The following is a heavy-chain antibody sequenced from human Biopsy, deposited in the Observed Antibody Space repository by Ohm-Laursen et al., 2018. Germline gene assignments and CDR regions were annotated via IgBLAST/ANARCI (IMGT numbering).Heavy chain of an antibody. CDR1: GSTFSSYG. D-gene: IGHD4-17*01. V-gene: IGHV3-33*01. J-gene: IGHJ4*02. Sequence: SLRLSCAASGSTFSSYGIHWVRQAPGKGLEWVAVIWYDGSNKYSADSVKGRFSISRDNSKNMVYLQMNSLRADDTAVYYCALAAAQTVTHFDYWGQGTLVTVSS. CDR3: ALAAAQTVTHFDY. CDR2: IWYDGSNK.